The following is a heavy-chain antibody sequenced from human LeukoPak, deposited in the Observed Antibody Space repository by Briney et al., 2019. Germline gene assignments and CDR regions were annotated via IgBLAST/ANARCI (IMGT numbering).Heavy chain of an antibody. CDR3: ARKYYYDSSGYHY. V-gene: IGHV1-2*06. J-gene: IGHJ4*02. CDR1: GYTFTVYY. Sequence: ASVKVSCKASGYTFTVYYMHWVRQAPGQGLEWMGRINPNSGGTNYAQKFQGRVTMTRDTSISTAYMELSRLRSDDTAVYYCARKYYYDSSGYHYWGQGTLVTVSS. D-gene: IGHD3-22*01. CDR2: INPNSGGT.